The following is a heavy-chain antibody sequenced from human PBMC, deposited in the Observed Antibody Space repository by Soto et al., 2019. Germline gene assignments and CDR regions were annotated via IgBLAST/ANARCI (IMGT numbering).Heavy chain of an antibody. V-gene: IGHV3-23*01. CDR2: ISGSGSDT. J-gene: IGHJ3*01. D-gene: IGHD4-17*01. Sequence: GPLRLSCAASGVTFDTYAMRWVRQAPGKGLEWVSAISGSGSDTYHADSVKGRFTISRDNSISTLYLQMNSLRTEDTAVYYCAHPRGYGVFDAYDFWGQGAMVTVSS. CDR1: GVTFDTYA. CDR3: AHPRGYGVFDAYDF.